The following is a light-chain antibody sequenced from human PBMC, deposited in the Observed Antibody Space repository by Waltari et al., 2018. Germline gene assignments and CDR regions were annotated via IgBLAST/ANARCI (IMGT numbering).Light chain of an antibody. CDR1: RGVGSA. J-gene: IGKJ2*01. CDR2: DAS. Sequence: TLSCRASRGVGSALAWYQQKPGQAPRLLIFDASARATGIPARFSGSGSGTEFTLSISSLQSEDSAAYYCQQYYDGYSFGQGTKLEIK. V-gene: IGKV3-15*01. CDR3: QQYYDGYS.